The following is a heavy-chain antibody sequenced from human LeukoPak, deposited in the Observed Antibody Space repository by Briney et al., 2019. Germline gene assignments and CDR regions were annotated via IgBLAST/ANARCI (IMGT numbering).Heavy chain of an antibody. CDR3: ASLRQLWYAFDH. CDR1: GLTVSSYW. V-gene: IGHV3-7*01. J-gene: IGHJ4*02. D-gene: IGHD5-18*01. CDR2: IKEDGSQR. Sequence: GGSLRLSCVGSGLTVSSYWMSWVRQSPGEGLEWVANIKEDGSQRYYVDSVKGRFTISRDNAENSLYVQMNSLRAEDTAVYYCASLRQLWYAFDHWGQGTLVTVS.